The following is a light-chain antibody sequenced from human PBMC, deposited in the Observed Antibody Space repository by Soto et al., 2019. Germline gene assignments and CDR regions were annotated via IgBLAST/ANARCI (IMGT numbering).Light chain of an antibody. J-gene: IGLJ1*01. CDR1: KLGDKY. CDR3: QAWDSRTLYV. CDR2: QDK. V-gene: IGLV3-1*01. Sequence: SYELTQPPSVSVSPGQTASITCSGDKLGDKYACWYQQKPGQSPVLVVYQDKKRPSGIPERFSGSKSGNTATLTISGTQAMDEADYYCQAWDSRTLYVFGPGTKVTVL.